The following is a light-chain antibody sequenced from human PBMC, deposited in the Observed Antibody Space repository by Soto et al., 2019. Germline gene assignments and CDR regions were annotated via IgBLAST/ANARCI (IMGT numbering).Light chain of an antibody. V-gene: IGLV2-14*03. CDR1: SNDIHSYNY. Sequence: QSALTQPASVSGSPGQSIAISCTGTSNDIHSYNYVSWYQQHPGKAPKLLIYDVSYRPSGISNRFSGSKSGNTASLTISGLQAEDEADYYCSSYTSSRTQLFGGGTKLTVL. CDR2: DVS. J-gene: IGLJ2*01. CDR3: SSYTSSRTQL.